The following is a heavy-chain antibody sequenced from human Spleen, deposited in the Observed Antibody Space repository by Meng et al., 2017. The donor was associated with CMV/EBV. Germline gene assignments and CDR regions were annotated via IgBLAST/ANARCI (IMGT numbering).Heavy chain of an antibody. CDR2: ISGNDGTT. J-gene: IGHJ6*02. CDR3: AKAEGASYDFWSGYHYYYGMDV. D-gene: IGHD3-3*01. CDR1: GFTFSAYV. Sequence: GESLKISCAASGFTFSAYVMSWVRQAPGKGLEWISTISGNDGTTDYADSVKGRFTISRDNSKNTLYLQMNSLRAEDTAVYYCAKAEGASYDFWSGYHYYYGMDVWGQGTTVTVSS. V-gene: IGHV3-23*01.